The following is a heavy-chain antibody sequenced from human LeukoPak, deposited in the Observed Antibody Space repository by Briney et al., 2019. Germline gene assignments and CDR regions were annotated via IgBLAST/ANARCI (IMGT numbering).Heavy chain of an antibody. J-gene: IGHJ5*02. CDR1: GASISSDNYY. CDR3: ARSGGPLNWFDP. CDR2: IYATGDT. V-gene: IGHV4-39*01. Sequence: SETLSLTCTVSGASISSDNYYWGWIRQPPGKGLEWIGSIYATGDTYYNPSLKTRVTISVDTSKNQFSLKLSSVTAADTAVYYCARSGGPLNWFDPWGQGTLVTVSS.